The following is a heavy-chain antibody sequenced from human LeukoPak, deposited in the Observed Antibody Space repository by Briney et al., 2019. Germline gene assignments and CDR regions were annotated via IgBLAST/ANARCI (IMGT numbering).Heavy chain of an antibody. D-gene: IGHD1-26*01. J-gene: IGHJ6*02. Sequence: GGSLRLSCAASGFTFSRYGMHWVRQAPGRGLEGVSLISYDGVTKYYADTVKGRFTISRDNSKNTLYVQMNGLRAEDTAVYYCAKDRGSSSSAYGMDVWGQGTTVTVSS. CDR3: AKDRGSSSSAYGMDV. V-gene: IGHV3-30*18. CDR1: GFTFSRYG. CDR2: ISYDGVTK.